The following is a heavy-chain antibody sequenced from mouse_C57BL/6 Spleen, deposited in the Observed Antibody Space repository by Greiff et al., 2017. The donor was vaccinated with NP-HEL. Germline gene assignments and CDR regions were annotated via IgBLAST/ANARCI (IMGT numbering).Heavy chain of an antibody. CDR1: GYAFTNYL. CDR2: INPGSGGT. Sequence: VQLQQSGAELVRPGTSVKVSCKASGYAFTNYLIEWVKQRPGQGLEWIGVINPGSGGTNYNEKFKGKATLTADKSSSTAYMQLSSLTSEDSAVYFCARLGAYYSNYNFFDYWGQGTTLTVSS. V-gene: IGHV1-54*01. CDR3: ARLGAYYSNYNFFDY. J-gene: IGHJ2*01. D-gene: IGHD2-5*01.